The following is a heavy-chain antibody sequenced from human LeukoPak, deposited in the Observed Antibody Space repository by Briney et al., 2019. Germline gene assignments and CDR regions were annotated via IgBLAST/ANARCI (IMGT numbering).Heavy chain of an antibody. CDR1: GGSISSSSYY. D-gene: IGHD3-22*01. V-gene: IGHV4-39*07. J-gene: IGHJ4*02. CDR2: IYYSGST. CDR3: ARAQDFSDSSGPNYLDF. Sequence: SETLSLTCTVSGGSISSSSYYWGWIRQPPGKGLEWIGSIYYSGSTYYNPSLKSRVTISVDTSKNQFSLKLSSVTAADTAVYYCARAQDFSDSSGPNYLDFWGQGILVTVSS.